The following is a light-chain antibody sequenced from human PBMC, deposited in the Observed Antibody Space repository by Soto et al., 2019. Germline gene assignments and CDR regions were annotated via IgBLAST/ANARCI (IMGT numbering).Light chain of an antibody. Sequence: DIVVTQSPATLSLSPGERATLSCRASQSVSNYLAWYQQKPGQAPRLLIYDTSIRATGVPARFSGSRSGAEFTLTISSLQSEDFAVYYCQHYVTWPLTFGGGTKVDI. CDR3: QHYVTWPLT. CDR2: DTS. J-gene: IGKJ4*01. CDR1: QSVSNY. V-gene: IGKV3-15*01.